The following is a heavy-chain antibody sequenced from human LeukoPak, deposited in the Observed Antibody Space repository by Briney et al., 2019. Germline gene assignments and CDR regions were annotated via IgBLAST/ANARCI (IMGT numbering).Heavy chain of an antibody. V-gene: IGHV3-21*01. CDR2: ISSSSSYI. Sequence: GGSLGLSCAASGFTFSSYSMNWVRQAPGKGLEWVSSISSSSSYIYYADSVKGRFTISRDNAKNSLYLQMNSLRAEDTAVYYCASTGASDAFDIWGQGTMVTVSS. J-gene: IGHJ3*02. CDR3: ASTGASDAFDI. D-gene: IGHD3-10*01. CDR1: GFTFSSYS.